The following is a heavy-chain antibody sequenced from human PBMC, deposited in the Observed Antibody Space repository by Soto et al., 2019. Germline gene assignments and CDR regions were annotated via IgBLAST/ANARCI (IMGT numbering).Heavy chain of an antibody. Sequence: EVQLVESGGGLVKPGGSLRLSCAASGFTFSSYSMNWVRQAPGKGLEWVSAISSSSSYIYYADSVKGRFTISRDNAKNSMYLQMNSLRGEDTAVYDCARCSYGSGSYYKGYYYYMDVWGKGTTVTVSS. CDR2: ISSSSSYI. V-gene: IGHV3-21*01. D-gene: IGHD3-10*01. CDR1: GFTFSSYS. J-gene: IGHJ6*03. CDR3: ARCSYGSGSYYKGYYYYMDV.